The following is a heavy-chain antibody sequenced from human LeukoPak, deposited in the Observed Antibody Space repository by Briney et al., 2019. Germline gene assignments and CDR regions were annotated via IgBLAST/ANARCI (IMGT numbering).Heavy chain of an antibody. D-gene: IGHD3-10*01. CDR2: IYYSGST. CDR3: ARSGHYGSGSYYNDYYYGMDV. CDR1: GGSISSYY. Sequence: SETLSLTCTVSGGSISSYYWSWIRQPPGKGLEWIGYIYYSGSTNYNPSLKSRVTISVDTPKNQFSLKLSSVTAADTAVYYCARSGHYGSGSYYNDYYYGMDVWGQGTTVTVSS. V-gene: IGHV4-59*01. J-gene: IGHJ6*02.